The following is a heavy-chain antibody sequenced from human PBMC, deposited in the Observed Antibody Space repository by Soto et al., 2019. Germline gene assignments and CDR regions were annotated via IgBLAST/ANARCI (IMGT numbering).Heavy chain of an antibody. CDR2: IKSKTDGGTT. V-gene: IGHV3-15*01. CDR3: TTDPYYDYVWGSFLGY. CDR1: GFTFSNAW. D-gene: IGHD3-16*01. Sequence: EVQLVESGGGLVKPGGSLRLSCAASGFTFSNAWMSWVRQAPGKGLEWVGLIKSKTDGGTTDYAAPVKGRFTISRDDSKNTLYLQMNSLKTEDTAVYYCTTDPYYDYVWGSFLGYWGQGTLVTVSS. J-gene: IGHJ4*02.